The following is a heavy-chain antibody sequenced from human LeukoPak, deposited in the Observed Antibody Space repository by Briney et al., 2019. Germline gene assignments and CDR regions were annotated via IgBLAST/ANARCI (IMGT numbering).Heavy chain of an antibody. V-gene: IGHV3-73*01. J-gene: IGHJ4*02. CDR1: GFTFSGSA. Sequence: GGSLKLSCAASGFTFSGSAINWVRQPSGKGLEWVGRVGSKADGYATAYGASVKGRLTISRDDSKNTAWLQMNSLKSEDTAVYYCTDYYYDSSGYPIPAYWGQGTLVTVSS. CDR3: TDYYYDSSGYPIPAY. D-gene: IGHD3-22*01. CDR2: VGSKADGYAT.